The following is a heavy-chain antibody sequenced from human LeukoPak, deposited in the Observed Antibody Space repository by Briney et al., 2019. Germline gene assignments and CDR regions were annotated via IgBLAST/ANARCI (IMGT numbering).Heavy chain of an antibody. Sequence: SETLSLTCTVSGGSISSYYWSWIRQPPGKGLEWIGYIYYSGSTNYNPSLKSRVTISVDTSKNQFSLKLSSVTAADTAVYYCARGPANYDFWSGYSYNWFDPWGQGTLVTVSS. CDR2: IYYSGST. V-gene: IGHV4-59*01. CDR1: GGSISSYY. J-gene: IGHJ5*02. D-gene: IGHD3-3*01. CDR3: ARGPANYDFWSGYSYNWFDP.